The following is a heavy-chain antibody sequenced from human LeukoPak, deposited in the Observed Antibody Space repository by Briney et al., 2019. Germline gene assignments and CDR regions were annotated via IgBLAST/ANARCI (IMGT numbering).Heavy chain of an antibody. Sequence: GGSLRLSCAASGFIFKKYWMNWVRQVPGKGLECLANIKEDGSETYYADSVKGRFTISRDNAKNSLYLQMNSLRAEDTAVYYCARESITMVRGVSDYWGQGTLVTVSS. J-gene: IGHJ4*02. D-gene: IGHD3-10*01. CDR2: IKEDGSET. V-gene: IGHV3-7*01. CDR3: ARESITMVRGVSDY. CDR1: GFIFKKYW.